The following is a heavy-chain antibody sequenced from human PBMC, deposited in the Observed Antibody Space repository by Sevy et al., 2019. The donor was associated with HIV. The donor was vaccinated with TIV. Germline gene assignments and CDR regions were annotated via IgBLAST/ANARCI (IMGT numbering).Heavy chain of an antibody. Sequence: SETLSLTCTVSGVSITSSLYYWSWIRQPAGKGPEWIGRIYVSDSTNYNPSLQSRVTMSIDTYKNQFSLKLTSVTAADTAVYYCARAFTGTTTDWFDPWGQGILVTVSS. V-gene: IGHV4-61*02. CDR1: GVSITSSLYY. CDR3: ARAFTGTTTDWFDP. CDR2: IYVSDST. J-gene: IGHJ5*02. D-gene: IGHD3-10*01.